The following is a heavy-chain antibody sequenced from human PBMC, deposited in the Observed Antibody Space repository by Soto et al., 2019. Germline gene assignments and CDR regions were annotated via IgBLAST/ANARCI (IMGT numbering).Heavy chain of an antibody. D-gene: IGHD6-13*01. Sequence: GGSLRLSCAASVFTFSSYAMSWIRQAPGKGLEWVSYISSSSSYTNYADSVRGRFTISRDNAKNSLYLQMNSLRAEDTAVYYCARDRDAAAGYYYYGMDVWGQGTTVTVSS. J-gene: IGHJ6*02. CDR1: VFTFSSYA. V-gene: IGHV3-11*05. CDR3: ARDRDAAAGYYYYGMDV. CDR2: ISSSSSYT.